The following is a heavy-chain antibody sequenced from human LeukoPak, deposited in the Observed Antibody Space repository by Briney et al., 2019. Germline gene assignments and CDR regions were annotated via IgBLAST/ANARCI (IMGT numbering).Heavy chain of an antibody. Sequence: PGGSLGLPCAASGFTFSNYVMSWVRQAPGKGPVWVSRINTDGSSTAYADYVKGRFTISRDNAKNTLYLQVDSLRAEDTAVYYCARVGVGTTFDYWGQGTLVTVSS. CDR2: INTDGSST. CDR3: ARVGVGTTFDY. CDR1: GFTFSNYV. V-gene: IGHV3-74*01. D-gene: IGHD1-26*01. J-gene: IGHJ4*02.